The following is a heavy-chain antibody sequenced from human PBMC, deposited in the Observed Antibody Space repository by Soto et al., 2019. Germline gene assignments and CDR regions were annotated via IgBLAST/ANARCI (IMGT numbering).Heavy chain of an antibody. D-gene: IGHD2-21*02. J-gene: IGHJ4*02. CDR1: GYTHTSYP. V-gene: IGHV1-3*01. CDR2: INAGNGRT. CDR3: ARDSTEGSDY. Sequence: ASVKVSFKAPGYTHTSYPMHWVLQAPGQRLEWMGWINAGNGRTKYSQKFQGRVTITRVTSASTGYMELSSLRSEDTAVYYRARDSTEGSDYWGQGTLVTVSS.